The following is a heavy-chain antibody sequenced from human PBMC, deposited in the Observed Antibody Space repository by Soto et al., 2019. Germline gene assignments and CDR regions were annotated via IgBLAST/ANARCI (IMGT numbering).Heavy chain of an antibody. CDR1: GGSISSSNW. CDR2: IYHSGST. D-gene: IGHD5-18*01. V-gene: IGHV4-4*02. CDR3: ARDSDRVSILDTAMVIPAADYGMDV. Sequence: SETLSLTCAVSGGSISSSNWWSWVRQPPGKGLEWIGEIYHSGSTNYNPSLKSRVTISVDKSKNQFSLKLSPVTAADTAVYYCARDSDRVSILDTAMVIPAADYGMDVWGQGTTVTVSS. J-gene: IGHJ6*02.